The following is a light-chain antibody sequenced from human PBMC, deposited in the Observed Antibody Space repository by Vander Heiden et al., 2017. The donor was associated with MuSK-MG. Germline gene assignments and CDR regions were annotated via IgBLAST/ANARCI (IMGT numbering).Light chain of an antibody. CDR3: QQYNNWPPNT. CDR2: GAS. Sequence: EIVMTQSPATLSVSPGESATLSCRASQSVSSNLAWYQQKPGQAPRLLIYGASTRATGIPARFSGSGSGTEFTLTISSLQSEDFAVYYCQQYNNWPPNTFGQGTNLEIK. CDR1: QSVSSN. V-gene: IGKV3-15*01. J-gene: IGKJ2*01.